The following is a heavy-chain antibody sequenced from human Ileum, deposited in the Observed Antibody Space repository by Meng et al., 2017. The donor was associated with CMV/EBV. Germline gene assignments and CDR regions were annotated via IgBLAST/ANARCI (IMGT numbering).Heavy chain of an antibody. CDR1: GGSISSYY. V-gene: IGHV4-59*01. CDR2: NYYSGIT. Sequence: GSLRLSCTVSGGSISSYYWSWIRQPPGKGLEWIGYNYYSGITNYNPSLRSRVTISVDTSKTQFSLKLSSVTAADTAVYYCAKQFCTTTSCYKNGLDVWGQGTTVTGYS. D-gene: IGHD2-2*02. J-gene: IGHJ6*01. CDR3: AKQFCTTTSCYKNGLDV.